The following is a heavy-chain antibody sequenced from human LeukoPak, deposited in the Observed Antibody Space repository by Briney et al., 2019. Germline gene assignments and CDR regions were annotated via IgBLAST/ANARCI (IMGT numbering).Heavy chain of an antibody. Sequence: SETLSLTCTVSGGSLSGHYWSWNRQPPGKRLEWIGYVSYTGRNKYHTSLQSRVTISIDTSKSQFSLKLTSVTSADTAVYSCARLLDNDISGDPDTFDVWGQGTTVIVSS. D-gene: IGHD3-22*01. V-gene: IGHV4-59*11. CDR2: VSYTGRN. J-gene: IGHJ3*01. CDR1: GGSLSGHY. CDR3: ARLLDNDISGDPDTFDV.